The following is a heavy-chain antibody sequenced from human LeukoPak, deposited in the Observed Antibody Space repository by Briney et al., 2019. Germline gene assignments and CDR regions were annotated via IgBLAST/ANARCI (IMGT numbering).Heavy chain of an antibody. CDR1: GYTFTSYY. D-gene: IGHD3-22*01. Sequence: GASVKVSCKASGYTFTSYYMHWVRQAPGQGLEWMGIINPSGGSTSYAQKFQGRVTMTRDTSTSTVYMELSSLRSEDTAVYYCARDSEGYYDSSGYQDWFDPWGQGTLVTVSS. V-gene: IGHV1-46*01. CDR3: ARDSEGYYDSSGYQDWFDP. J-gene: IGHJ5*02. CDR2: INPSGGST.